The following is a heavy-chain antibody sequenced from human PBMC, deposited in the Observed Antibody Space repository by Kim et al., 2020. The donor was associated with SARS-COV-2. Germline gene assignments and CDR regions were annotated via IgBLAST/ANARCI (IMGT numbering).Heavy chain of an antibody. CDR2: SGNT. V-gene: IGHV4-4*09. D-gene: IGHD3-10*01. J-gene: IGHJ4*02. CDR3: ARSRRGEY. Sequence: SGNTNYNPPRKRRVTRSVDTSKKQFSLRRSSVTAADTAVYYCARSRRGEYWGQGSLVTVSS.